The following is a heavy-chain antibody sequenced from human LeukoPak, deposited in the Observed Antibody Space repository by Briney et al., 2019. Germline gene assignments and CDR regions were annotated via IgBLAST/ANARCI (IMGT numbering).Heavy chain of an antibody. CDR3: ATQSGLIAVAQPDAFDI. CDR1: GYTFTGYY. D-gene: IGHD6-19*01. CDR2: ISAYNGNT. V-gene: IGHV1-18*04. J-gene: IGHJ3*02. Sequence: GASVKVSCKASGYTFTGYYMHWVRQAPGQGLEWMGWISAYNGNTNYAQKLQGRVTMTTDTSTSTAYMELRSLRSDDTAVYYCATQSGLIAVAQPDAFDIWGQGTMVTVSS.